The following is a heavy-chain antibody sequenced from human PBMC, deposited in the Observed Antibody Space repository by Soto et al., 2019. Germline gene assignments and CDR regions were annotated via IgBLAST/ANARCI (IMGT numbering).Heavy chain of an antibody. CDR2: IIPIFGTA. J-gene: IGHJ4*02. CDR1: GGTFSSYA. V-gene: IGHV1-69*13. Sequence: GASVKVSCKASGGTFSSYAISWVRQAPGQGLEWMGGIIPIFGTANYAQKFQGRVTITADESTSTAYMELSSLRSEDTAVYYCARDKPNYYYDRSLGYWGQGTLVTVSS. CDR3: ARDKPNYYYDRSLGY. D-gene: IGHD3-22*01.